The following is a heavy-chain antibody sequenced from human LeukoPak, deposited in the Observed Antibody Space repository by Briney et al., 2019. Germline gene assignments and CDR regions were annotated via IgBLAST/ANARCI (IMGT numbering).Heavy chain of an antibody. D-gene: IGHD6-13*01. CDR1: GFTFSSFA. V-gene: IGHV3-7*01. CDR2: INPDGNKK. J-gene: IGHJ4*02. Sequence: GGSLRLSCSVSGFTFSSFAMHWVRQAPGKGLEWVASINPDGNKKYSADSVKGRFTISRDNAENSLYLQMNSLRAEDTAVYYCARAAGYSSSWYEDYWGQGTLVTVSS. CDR3: ARAAGYSSSWYEDY.